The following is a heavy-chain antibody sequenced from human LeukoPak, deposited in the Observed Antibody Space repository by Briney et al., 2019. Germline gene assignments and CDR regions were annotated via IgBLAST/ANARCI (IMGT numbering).Heavy chain of an antibody. Sequence: GGSLRLSCAASGFTFSSYAMSWVRQAPGKGLEWVSAISGSGYSTYYADSVKGRFTISRDNSKNTLYLQMNSLRAEDTAVYYCARDRIAVAGIPFDYWGQGTLVTVSS. CDR3: ARDRIAVAGIPFDY. CDR2: ISGSGYST. J-gene: IGHJ4*02. D-gene: IGHD6-19*01. V-gene: IGHV3-23*01. CDR1: GFTFSSYA.